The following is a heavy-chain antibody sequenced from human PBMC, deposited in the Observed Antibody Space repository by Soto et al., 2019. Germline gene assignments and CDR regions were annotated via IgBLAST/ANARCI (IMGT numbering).Heavy chain of an antibody. V-gene: IGHV3-33*01. CDR1: GFIFSSFG. CDR3: VRDLLGSGGHFDY. CDR2: IWYDGSNT. Sequence: VPLVESGGGVVQPGRSLRLSCAASGFIFSSFGMHWVRQAPGKGLEWVAHIWYDGSNTYYADSVKGRFTISRDNSRNTVYLQMNSLRAEDTAVYHCVRDLLGSGGHFDYWGQGTLVTVSS. D-gene: IGHD7-27*01. J-gene: IGHJ4*02.